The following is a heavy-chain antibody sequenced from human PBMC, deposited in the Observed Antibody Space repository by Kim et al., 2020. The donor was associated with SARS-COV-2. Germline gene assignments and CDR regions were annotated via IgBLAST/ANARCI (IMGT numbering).Heavy chain of an antibody. CDR2: INWNGGST. CDR3: ARVPANYYDSSGYYPFDY. D-gene: IGHD3-22*01. J-gene: IGHJ4*02. Sequence: GGSLRLSCAASGFTFDDYGMSWVRQAPGKGLEWVAVINWNGGSTGYADSVKGRFTISRDNAKNSLYLQMNSLRAEDTALYHCARVPANYYDSSGYYPFDYWGQGTLVTVSS. CDR1: GFTFDDYG. V-gene: IGHV3-20*01.